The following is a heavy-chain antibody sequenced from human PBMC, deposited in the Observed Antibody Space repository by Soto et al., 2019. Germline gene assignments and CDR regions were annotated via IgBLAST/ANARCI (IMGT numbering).Heavy chain of an antibody. Sequence: EVQLVESGGGLVQPGRSLRLSCAASGFTFSSYWMHWVRQAPGKGLVWVSRINSDGSSTSYADSVKGRFTISRDNAKNTLYLQMNSLRAEDTAVYYCARDSNYYDSSGPGDYWGQGTLVTVSS. CDR3: ARDSNYYDSSGPGDY. V-gene: IGHV3-74*01. CDR1: GFTFSSYW. D-gene: IGHD3-22*01. CDR2: INSDGSST. J-gene: IGHJ4*02.